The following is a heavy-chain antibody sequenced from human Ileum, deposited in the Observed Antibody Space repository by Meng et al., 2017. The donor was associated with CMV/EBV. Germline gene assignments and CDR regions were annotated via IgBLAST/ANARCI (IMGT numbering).Heavy chain of an antibody. V-gene: IGHV3-30*02. Sequence: GESLKISCAASGFSFSAYGFHWVRQAPGKGLEWVAFIRLDGSKEYYVDSVKGRFTISRDDSKNTVFLDMTSLRPGDTAVYFCVRDWFEYNWNSAPDYWGQGTLVTVSS. D-gene: IGHD1-7*01. CDR3: VRDWFEYNWNSAPDY. CDR1: GFSFSAYG. CDR2: IRLDGSKE. J-gene: IGHJ4*02.